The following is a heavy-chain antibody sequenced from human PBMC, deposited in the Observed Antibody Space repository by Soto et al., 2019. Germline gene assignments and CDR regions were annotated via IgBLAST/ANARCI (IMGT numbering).Heavy chain of an antibody. CDR2: IYYSGST. D-gene: IGHD2-8*01. CDR1: GGSISSYY. Sequence: SETLSLTCTVSGGSISSYYWSWIRQPPGKALEWSGYIYYSGSTNYNPSLKSRVTIAVDTSKNQFSLKLSSVTAADTAVYYCARDIMGTNYYYYVMDGWGLGTTVTVSS. CDR3: ARDIMGTNYYYYVMDG. V-gene: IGHV4-59*01. J-gene: IGHJ6*02.